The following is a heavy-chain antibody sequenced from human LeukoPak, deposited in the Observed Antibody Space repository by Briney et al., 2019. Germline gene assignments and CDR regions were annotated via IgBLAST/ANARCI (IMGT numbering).Heavy chain of an antibody. J-gene: IGHJ3*02. Sequence: SETLSLTCAVYGGSFSGYYWSWIRQPPGKGLEWIGEIIHSGSTNYNPSLKSRVTISVDTSKNQFSLKLSSVTAADTAVHYCARDDGYNSLSAFDIWGQGTMVTVSS. CDR1: GGSFSGYY. CDR2: IIHSGST. V-gene: IGHV4-34*12. D-gene: IGHD5-24*01. CDR3: ARDDGYNSLSAFDI.